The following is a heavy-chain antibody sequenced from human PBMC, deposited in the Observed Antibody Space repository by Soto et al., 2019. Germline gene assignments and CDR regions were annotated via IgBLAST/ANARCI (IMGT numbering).Heavy chain of an antibody. V-gene: IGHV4-61*01. J-gene: IGHJ4*02. CDR1: GGSVSSGSYY. D-gene: IGHD6-13*01. CDR3: ARQVAAGTSTWGYFDY. Sequence: QVQLQESGPGLVKPSETLSLTCTVSGGSVSSGSYYWSWIRQPPGKGLEWIGYIYYSGSTNYNPSLKSRVTISVDSSKNQFSLKLSSVTAADTAVYDCARQVAAGTSTWGYFDYWGQGTLVTVSS. CDR2: IYYSGST.